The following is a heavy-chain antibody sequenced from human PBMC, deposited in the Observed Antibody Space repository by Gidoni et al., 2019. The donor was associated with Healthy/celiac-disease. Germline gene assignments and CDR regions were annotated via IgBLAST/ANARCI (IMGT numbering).Heavy chain of an antibody. D-gene: IGHD5-12*01. Sequence: EVQLVESGGGLVKPGGSLRLSCAAPGFTFSSYSMNWVRQAPGKGLEWVSSISSSSSYIYYADSVKGRFTISRDNAKNSLYLQMNSLRAEDTAVYYCARDPIVAIYYFDYWGQGTLVTVSS. CDR3: ARDPIVAIYYFDY. CDR1: GFTFSSYS. CDR2: ISSSSSYI. J-gene: IGHJ4*02. V-gene: IGHV3-21*01.